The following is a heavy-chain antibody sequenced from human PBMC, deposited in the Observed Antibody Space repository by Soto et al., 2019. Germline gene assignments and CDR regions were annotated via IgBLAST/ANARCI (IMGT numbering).Heavy chain of an antibody. CDR2: IWYDGSNK. CDR3: ARGLGYCSSTSCYKGYYGMDV. CDR1: GFTFSSYG. V-gene: IGHV3-33*01. Sequence: QLQLVESGGGVVQPGRSLRLSCAASGFTFSSYGMHWVRQAPGKGLEWVAVIWYDGSNKYYADSVKGRFIISRDNSKNTLYLQMNSLRAEDTAVYYCARGLGYCSSTSCYKGYYGMDVWGPGTTVTVS. J-gene: IGHJ6*02. D-gene: IGHD2-2*02.